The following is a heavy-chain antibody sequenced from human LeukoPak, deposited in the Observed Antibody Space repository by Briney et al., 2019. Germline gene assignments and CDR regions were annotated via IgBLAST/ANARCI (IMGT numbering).Heavy chain of an antibody. CDR2: ISWNSGSI. D-gene: IGHD2-2*01. J-gene: IGHJ4*02. CDR1: GFTLDDYA. V-gene: IGHV3-9*01. CDR3: AKDITGSVPAALDY. Sequence: PGRSQRLSCAASGFTLDDYAMHWVRQAPGKGLEWVSGISWNSGSIGYADSVKGRFTISRDNAKNSLYLQMNSLRAEDTALYYCAKDITGSVPAALDYWGQGTLVTVSS.